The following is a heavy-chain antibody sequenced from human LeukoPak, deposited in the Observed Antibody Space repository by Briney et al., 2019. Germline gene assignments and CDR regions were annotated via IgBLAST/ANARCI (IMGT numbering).Heavy chain of an antibody. Sequence: GGSVRLSCAACGFTFRTYSMNWVRQAPGKGLEGGSYISSRGSIIYYADPVKGRFTISRDNAKNSLYLQTNSPRAEDTAVYYCARSRGWYKYGMDVWGQGTTVTVSS. CDR1: GFTFRTYS. D-gene: IGHD6-19*01. V-gene: IGHV3-48*04. CDR2: ISSRGSII. J-gene: IGHJ6*02. CDR3: ARSRGWYKYGMDV.